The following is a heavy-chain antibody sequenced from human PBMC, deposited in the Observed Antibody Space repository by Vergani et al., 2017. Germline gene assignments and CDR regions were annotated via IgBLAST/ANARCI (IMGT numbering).Heavy chain of an antibody. D-gene: IGHD2-2*01. Sequence: QVQLQESGPGLVKPSQTLSLTCTVSGGSISSGHYYWSWIRRPPGKGLEWIGHIYYSGSTYYKSSLKSRVTISVDTSNNQFSLKLSSVTAADTAVYYCARETCSITSRLYLGVAVDFGGQGPMVTVSS. CDR3: ARETCSITSRLYLGVAVDF. CDR2: IYYSGST. V-gene: IGHV4-30-4*01. CDR1: GGSISSGHYY. J-gene: IGHJ3*01.